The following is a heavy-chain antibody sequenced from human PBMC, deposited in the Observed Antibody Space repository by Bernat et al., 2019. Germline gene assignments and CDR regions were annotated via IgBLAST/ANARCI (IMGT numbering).Heavy chain of an antibody. V-gene: IGHV3-23*01. CDR3: AKDMRGYYRPSDY. CDR1: GFTFSFYA. Sequence: EVQLSESGGGLVQPGGSLRLSCEVSGFTFSFYAMNWVRQAPGKGLEWVSSIGGGGGDIYYPDSVRGWFTISRDNSKNTLYLQMNSLRAEDTAIYYCAKDMRGYYRPSDYWGQGTLVTVSS. J-gene: IGHJ4*02. CDR2: IGGGGGDI. D-gene: IGHD3-22*01.